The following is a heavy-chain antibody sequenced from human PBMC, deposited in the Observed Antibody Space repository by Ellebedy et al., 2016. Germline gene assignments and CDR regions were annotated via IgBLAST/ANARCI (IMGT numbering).Heavy chain of an antibody. CDR1: GFTFTDAW. CDR2: IKSKGSGGTT. CDR3: TWEAPEGTLSI. V-gene: IGHV3-15*01. J-gene: IGHJ3*02. Sequence: GGSLRLSCAASGFTFTDAWMNWVRQAPGKGLEWVGRIKSKGSGGTTDFGAPVKGRFTISRDDSKNMVYLQMNSLKNEDTAVYHCTWEAPEGTLSIWGQGTMVTVSS. D-gene: IGHD1-26*01.